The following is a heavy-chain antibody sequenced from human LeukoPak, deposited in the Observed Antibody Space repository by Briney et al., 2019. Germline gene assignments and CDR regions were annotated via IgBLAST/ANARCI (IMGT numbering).Heavy chain of an antibody. D-gene: IGHD3-22*01. V-gene: IGHV4-34*01. CDR1: GGSFSGYY. CDR2: INHSGST. J-gene: IGHJ4*02. CDR3: AKSGYYTKRGFDY. Sequence: SETLSLTCAVYGGSFSGYYWSWIRQPPGKGLEWIGEINHSGSTNYNPSLKSRVTISVGTSKNQFSLKLSSVTAADTAVYYCAKSGYYTKRGFDYWGQGTLVTVSS.